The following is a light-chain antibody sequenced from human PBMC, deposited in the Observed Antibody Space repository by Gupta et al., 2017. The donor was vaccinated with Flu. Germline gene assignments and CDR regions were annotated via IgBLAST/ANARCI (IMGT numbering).Light chain of an antibody. CDR3: QQYDNYPWT. V-gene: IGKV1-5*03. J-gene: IGKJ1*01. CDR2: TAS. Sequence: DIQMTQSPSTLSASVGDRVTITCRASQSISSWLAWYRQKPGKAPKLLIYTASTLESGVPSRFSGSGSGTEFTLTISSLQPDDFATYYCQQYDNYPWTFGQGTKVDIK. CDR1: QSISSW.